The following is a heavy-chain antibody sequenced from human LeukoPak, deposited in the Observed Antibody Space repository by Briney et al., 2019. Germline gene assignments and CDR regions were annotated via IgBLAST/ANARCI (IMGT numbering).Heavy chain of an antibody. V-gene: IGHV4-4*07. D-gene: IGHD3-10*01. CDR1: GGSFSGYY. Sequence: SATLSLTCAVYGGSFSGYYWSWIRQPAGKGLEWIGRIYTSGSTNYNPSLKSRVTMSVDTSKNQFSLKLSSVTAADTAVYYCARESLLLWFGELLYPYYFDYWGQGTLVTVSS. CDR2: IYTSGST. J-gene: IGHJ4*02. CDR3: ARESLLLWFGELLYPYYFDY.